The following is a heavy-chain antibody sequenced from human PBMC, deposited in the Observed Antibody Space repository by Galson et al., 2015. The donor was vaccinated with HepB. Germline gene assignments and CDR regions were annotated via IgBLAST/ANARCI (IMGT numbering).Heavy chain of an antibody. D-gene: IGHD6-19*01. CDR2: ISGYNGHT. CDR1: GYTFTSYV. CDR3: ARGGTGSDY. V-gene: IGHV1-18*04. J-gene: IGHJ4*02. Sequence: SVKVSCKASGYTFTSYVISWVQQAPGQGLEWLGRISGYNGHTNYAQKLQNKVTITTDTSKSTAYLELRRLKSDDTAIYYCARGGTGSDYWGQGTLVTVSS.